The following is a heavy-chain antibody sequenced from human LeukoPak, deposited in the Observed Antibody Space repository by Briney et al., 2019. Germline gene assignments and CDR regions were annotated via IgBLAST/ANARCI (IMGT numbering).Heavy chain of an antibody. V-gene: IGHV4-34*01. D-gene: IGHD3-22*01. Sequence: SETLSLTCAVYGGSFSGYYWSWIRQPPGKGLEWIGEINHSGSTSYNPSLKSRVTISVDTSKNQFSLKLSSVTAADTAVYYCAREQGGYDSSGRNSYYFDYWGQGTLVTVSS. CDR1: GGSFSGYY. J-gene: IGHJ4*02. CDR3: AREQGGYDSSGRNSYYFDY. CDR2: INHSGST.